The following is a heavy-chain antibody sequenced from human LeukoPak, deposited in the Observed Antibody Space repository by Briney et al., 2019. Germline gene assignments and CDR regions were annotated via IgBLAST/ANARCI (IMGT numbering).Heavy chain of an antibody. Sequence: SQTLSLTCAVSGASITSGGYSWSWIRQPPGKGLEWIGSMYHSGSTYYNPSLKSRVTISVYRSKNQFSLRLSSVTAADTAVYYCATSGYSSSWTLDPWGQGTLVTVSS. J-gene: IGHJ5*02. CDR1: GASITSGGYS. CDR3: ATSGYSSSWTLDP. D-gene: IGHD6-13*01. V-gene: IGHV4-30-2*01. CDR2: MYHSGST.